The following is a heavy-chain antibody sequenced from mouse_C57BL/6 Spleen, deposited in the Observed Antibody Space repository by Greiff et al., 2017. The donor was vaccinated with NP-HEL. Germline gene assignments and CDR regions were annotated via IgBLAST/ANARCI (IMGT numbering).Heavy chain of an antibody. V-gene: IGHV5-2*01. D-gene: IGHD1-1*01. J-gene: IGHJ4*01. CDR1: EYEFPSHD. Sequence: EVQGVESGGGLVQPGESLKLSCESNEYEFPSHDMSWVRKTPEKRLELVAAINSDGGSTYYPDTMERRFIISRDNTKKTLYLQMSSLRSEDTALYYCARWKNYGSSYDYAMDYWGQGTSVTVSS. CDR3: ARWKNYGSSYDYAMDY. CDR2: INSDGGST.